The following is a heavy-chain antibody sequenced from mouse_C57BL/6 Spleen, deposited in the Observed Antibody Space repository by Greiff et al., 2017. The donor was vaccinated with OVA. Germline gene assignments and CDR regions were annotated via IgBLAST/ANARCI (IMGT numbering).Heavy chain of an antibody. CDR3: ARRGIYYGSSYFDY. J-gene: IGHJ2*01. CDR1: GYTFTDYT. Sequence: VKLQQSDAELVKPGASVKISCKVSGYTFTDYTIHWMKQRPEQGLEWIGYIYPRDGSTKYNEKFKGKATLTADKSSSTAYMQLNSLTSEDSAVYFFARRGIYYGSSYFDYWGQGTTLTVSS. CDR2: IYPRDGST. D-gene: IGHD1-1*01. V-gene: IGHV1-78*01.